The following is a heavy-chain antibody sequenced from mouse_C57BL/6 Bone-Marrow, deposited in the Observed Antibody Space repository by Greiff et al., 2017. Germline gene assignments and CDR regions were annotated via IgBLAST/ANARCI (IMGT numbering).Heavy chain of an antibody. Sequence: EVQRVESGGGLVQPKGSLKLSCAASGFSFNTYAMNWVRQAPGKGLEWVARIRSKSNNYATYYADSVKDRFTISRDDSESMLYLQMNNLKTEDTAMYYCVRTVVRAMDYWGQGTSVTVSS. J-gene: IGHJ4*01. D-gene: IGHD1-1*01. CDR1: GFSFNTYA. CDR2: IRSKSNNYAT. V-gene: IGHV10-1*01. CDR3: VRTVVRAMDY.